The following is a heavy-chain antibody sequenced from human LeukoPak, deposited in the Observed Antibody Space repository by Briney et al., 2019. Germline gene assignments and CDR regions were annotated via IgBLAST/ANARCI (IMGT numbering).Heavy chain of an antibody. J-gene: IGHJ4*02. V-gene: IGHV3-21*01. CDR1: GFTFSSYS. CDR2: ISTSSSYI. CDR3: ARGDMYYYDSSGGDY. D-gene: IGHD3-22*01. Sequence: GGSLRLSCAGSGFTFSSYSMNWVRQAPGKGLEWVSSISTSSSYIYYADSVKGRFTISRDNARNSLYLQMNSLRAEDTAVYYCARGDMYYYDSSGGDYWGQGTLVTVSS.